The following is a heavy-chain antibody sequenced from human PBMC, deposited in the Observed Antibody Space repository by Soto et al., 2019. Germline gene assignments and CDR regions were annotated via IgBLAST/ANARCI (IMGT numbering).Heavy chain of an antibody. V-gene: IGHV3-21*01. J-gene: IGHJ4*02. CDR2: ISSSSSSI. CDR3: ARDRDITGTTWTDNDY. CDR1: AFSVSTCS. Sequence: GGPLTLSCAVSAFSVSTCSINWVRPRHRKGLDLVSSISSSSSSIYYADSVKGRFTISRDNAKNSLYLQMNSLRAEDTAAYYCARDRDITGTTWTDNDYWGKGNLLTAS. D-gene: IGHD1-7*01.